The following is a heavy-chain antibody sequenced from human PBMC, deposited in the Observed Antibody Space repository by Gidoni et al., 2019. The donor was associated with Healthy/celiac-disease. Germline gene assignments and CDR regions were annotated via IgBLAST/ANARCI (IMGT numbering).Heavy chain of an antibody. CDR1: GDRVSSTIAA. CDR2: TYYRSKWYN. D-gene: IGHD6-13*01. CDR3: ARYWWGGGAAAGDTGFDY. Sequence: QVQLQQSGPGLVKPSQTLSLTCHISGDRVSSTIAAWDWSRQSPPRGLEWLGRTYYRSKWYNDYAVSVKSLITINPDTSKNQFSLQLNSVTPEDTAVYDCARYWWGGGAAAGDTGFDYWGQGTLVTVSS. J-gene: IGHJ4*02. V-gene: IGHV6-1*01.